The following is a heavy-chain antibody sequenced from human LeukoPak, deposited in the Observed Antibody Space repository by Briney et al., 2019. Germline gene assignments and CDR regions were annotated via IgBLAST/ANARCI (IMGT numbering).Heavy chain of an antibody. CDR1: GFTFSTYG. Sequence: GGTLRLSCAASGFTFSTYGMSWVRQAPGKGLEWVSAISGSGGSTYYADSVKGRFTISRDNSKNTLHLQMNSLRADDTAVYYCARGQIYYDGSGFDYWGQGTLVTVSS. D-gene: IGHD3-22*01. V-gene: IGHV3-23*01. J-gene: IGHJ4*02. CDR2: ISGSGGST. CDR3: ARGQIYYDGSGFDY.